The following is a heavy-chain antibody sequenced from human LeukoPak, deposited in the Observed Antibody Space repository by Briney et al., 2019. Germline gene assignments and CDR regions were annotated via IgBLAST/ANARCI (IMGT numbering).Heavy chain of an antibody. J-gene: IGHJ1*01. CDR2: IYSGGST. CDR3: ARDSDNGARYFQH. V-gene: IGHV3-53*01. D-gene: IGHD4-17*01. CDR1: GFTVSSSY. Sequence: GGSLRLSCAASGFTVSSSYMSWVRQAPGKGLEWVSVIYSGGSTNYADSVKGRFTISRDNSKNTLYLQMSSLRAEDTALYYCARDSDNGARYFQHWGQGTLVTVSS.